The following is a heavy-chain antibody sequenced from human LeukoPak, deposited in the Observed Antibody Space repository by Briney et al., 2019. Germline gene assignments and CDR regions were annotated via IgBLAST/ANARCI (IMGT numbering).Heavy chain of an antibody. CDR2: ISSSSITI. J-gene: IGHJ4*02. CDR1: GFIFSSYS. CDR3: ARDRGGSYSAIDY. D-gene: IGHD2-15*01. Sequence: GGSLRLSCAASGFIFSSYSLNWVRQAPGKGLEWVSFISSSSITIYYADSVKGRFTISRDNAEKSLYLQMNSLRAEDTAVYYCARDRGGSYSAIDYWGQGTLVTVSS. V-gene: IGHV3-48*04.